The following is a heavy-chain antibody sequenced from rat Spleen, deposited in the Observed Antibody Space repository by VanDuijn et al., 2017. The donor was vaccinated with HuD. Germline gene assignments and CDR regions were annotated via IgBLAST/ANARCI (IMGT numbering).Heavy chain of an antibody. CDR3: ARPGYGYPFAY. CDR1: GFTFSDYN. J-gene: IGHJ3*01. CDR2: ISYDCSGT. D-gene: IGHD1-6*01. Sequence: EVQLVESGGGLVQPGRSLKLSCAASGFTFSDYNMAWVRQAPKKGLEWVATISYDCSGTYYRDSVKGRFAISRDNAKSTLYLQMDSLRSDDTATFYCARPGYGYPFAYWGQGTLVTVSS. V-gene: IGHV5-7*01.